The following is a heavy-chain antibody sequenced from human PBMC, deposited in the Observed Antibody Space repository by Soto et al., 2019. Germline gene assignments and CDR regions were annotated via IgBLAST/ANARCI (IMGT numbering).Heavy chain of an antibody. V-gene: IGHV4-39*01. J-gene: IGHJ3*02. CDR2: IYYSGST. D-gene: IGHD4-17*01. CDR3: ARRTTVVTPLVAFDI. Sequence: SETLSLTCTVSGGSISSSSYYWGWIRQPPGKGLEWIGSIYYSGSTYYNPSLKSRVTISVDTSKNQFSLKLSSVTAADTAVYYCARRTTVVTPLVAFDIWGQGTMVTVSS. CDR1: GGSISSSSYY.